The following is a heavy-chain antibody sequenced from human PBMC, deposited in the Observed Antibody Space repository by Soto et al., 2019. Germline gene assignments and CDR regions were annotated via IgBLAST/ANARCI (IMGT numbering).Heavy chain of an antibody. Sequence: ASVKVSCKASGGTFSSYAISWVRQAPGQGLEWMGGIIPIFGTANYAQKFQGRVTITADESTSTAYMELSSLRSEDTAVYYCARDDPGYCSSTSCYAFDPWGQGTLVTVSS. CDR3: ARDDPGYCSSTSCYAFDP. J-gene: IGHJ5*02. CDR1: GGTFSSYA. V-gene: IGHV1-69*13. CDR2: IIPIFGTA. D-gene: IGHD2-2*01.